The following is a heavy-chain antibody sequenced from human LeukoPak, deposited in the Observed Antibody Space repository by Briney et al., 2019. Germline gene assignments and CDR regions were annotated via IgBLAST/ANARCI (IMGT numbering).Heavy chain of an antibody. Sequence: GGSLRLSCAASGFTVSRNYMSWVRQAPGKGLEWVSVIYSGGSTYYADSVKGRFTISRDNSKNTLYLQMNSLRAEDTAVYYCAKGGLYEAAAGTYWGQGTLVTVSS. CDR3: AKGGLYEAAAGTY. CDR1: GFTVSRNY. J-gene: IGHJ4*02. V-gene: IGHV3-66*02. D-gene: IGHD6-13*01. CDR2: IYSGGST.